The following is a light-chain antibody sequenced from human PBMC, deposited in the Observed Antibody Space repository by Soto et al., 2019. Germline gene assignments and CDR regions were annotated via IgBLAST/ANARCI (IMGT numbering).Light chain of an antibody. CDR2: DAS. CDR1: QSVSSY. V-gene: IGKV3-11*01. J-gene: IGKJ3*01. CDR3: QQRSNRPLT. Sequence: EIVLTQSPATLSLSPGERATLSCRASQSVSSYLAWYQQKPGQAPRLLIYDASNRSTGIPARFSGSESATHFTLTISILEPEDYSVYYCQQRSNRPLTFGPGTKVDIK.